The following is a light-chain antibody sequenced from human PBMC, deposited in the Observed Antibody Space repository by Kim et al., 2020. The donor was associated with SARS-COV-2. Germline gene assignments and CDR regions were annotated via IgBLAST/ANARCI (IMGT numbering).Light chain of an antibody. V-gene: IGKV1-5*01. CDR3: QQYSGYPPT. J-gene: IGKJ2*01. Sequence: SGLFGGQVTIPFRAREDICNLMGLDQQKPGEAPKVLLKGASTLETGVPSRFSGSGSGTEFTLTINSLQPDDYATYYCQQYSGYPPTFGQGTKLEI. CDR1: EDICNL. CDR2: GAS.